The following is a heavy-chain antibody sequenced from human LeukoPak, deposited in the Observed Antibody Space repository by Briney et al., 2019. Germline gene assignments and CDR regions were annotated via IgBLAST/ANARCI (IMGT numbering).Heavy chain of an antibody. CDR1: GGSISSSSYY. V-gene: IGHV4-39*01. D-gene: IGHD5-18*01. Sequence: SETLSLTCTVSGGSISSSSYYWGWIRQPPGKGLEWIGSIYYSGSTYYNPSLKSRVTISVDTSKNQFSLKLSSVTAADTAVYYCARLTAMIYDYWGQGTLVTVSS. CDR3: ARLTAMIYDY. CDR2: IYYSGST. J-gene: IGHJ4*02.